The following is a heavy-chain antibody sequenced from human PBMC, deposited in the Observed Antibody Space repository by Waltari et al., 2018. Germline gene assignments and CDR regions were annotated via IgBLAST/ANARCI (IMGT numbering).Heavy chain of an antibody. Sequence: EVQLVESGGGLVQPGGSLRRSCAASGFTFSSYEMSWVREAPGKGLEWVSYISSSGSTIYYADSVKGRFTISRDNAKNSLYLQMNSLRDEDTAVYYCAIRPTGKAYWGQGTLVTVSS. V-gene: IGHV3-48*03. CDR2: ISSSGSTI. CDR3: AIRPTGKAY. J-gene: IGHJ4*02. D-gene: IGHD1-1*01. CDR1: GFTFSSYE.